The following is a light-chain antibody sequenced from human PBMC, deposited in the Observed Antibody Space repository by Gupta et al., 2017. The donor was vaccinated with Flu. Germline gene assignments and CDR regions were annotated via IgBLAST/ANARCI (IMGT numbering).Light chain of an antibody. CDR2: EVS. J-gene: IGLJ2*01. CDR3: TSYRTDSTWV. V-gene: IGLV2-14*01. CDR1: RNDIGDDNY. Sequence: QSALPQPASVSGSLGQSITISCTGTRNDIGDDNYVCWYQQHPGKVHKLLIYEVSKRPAGVANRFSGSKAGNTASLTIFGRQTEDEADYYCTSYRTDSTWVFGGGTELTVL.